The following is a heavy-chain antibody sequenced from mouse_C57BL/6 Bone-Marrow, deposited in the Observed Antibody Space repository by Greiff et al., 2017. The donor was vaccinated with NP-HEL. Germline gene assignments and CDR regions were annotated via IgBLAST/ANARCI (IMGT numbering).Heavy chain of an antibody. CDR1: GFNIKDDY. Sequence: EVKLMESGAELVRPGASVKLSCTASGFNIKDDYTHWVKQRPEQGLEWIGWIDPENGDTEYASKFQGKATITADTSSNTAYLQLSSLTSEDTAVYYCTTGTPYWYFDVWGTGTTVTSPQ. D-gene: IGHD1-1*02. CDR2: IDPENGDT. J-gene: IGHJ1*03. CDR3: TTGTPYWYFDV. V-gene: IGHV14-4*01.